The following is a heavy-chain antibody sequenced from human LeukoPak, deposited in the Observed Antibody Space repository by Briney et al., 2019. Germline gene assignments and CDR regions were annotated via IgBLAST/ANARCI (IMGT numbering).Heavy chain of an antibody. Sequence: GGSLRLSCATSGFTFSSYSMDCVRQAPGKGLEWVSSISSSSGYIYYAGSVKGRFTISRDNAKNSLYLLMNTLRAEDTAVYYCTREGPNDAFDIWGQGTMVTVSS. J-gene: IGHJ3*02. CDR3: TREGPNDAFDI. CDR2: ISSSSGYI. V-gene: IGHV3-21*01. CDR1: GFTFSSYS.